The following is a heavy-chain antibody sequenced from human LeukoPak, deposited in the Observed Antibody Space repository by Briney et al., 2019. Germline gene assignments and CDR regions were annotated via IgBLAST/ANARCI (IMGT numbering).Heavy chain of an antibody. Sequence: SETLSLTCTVSGGSISSSSYYWGWIRQPPGKGLECIGSIYYSGSTYYNPSLKSRVTISVDTSKNQFSLKLSSVTAADTAVYYCARGVAADPFDYWGQGTLVTVSS. CDR2: IYYSGST. V-gene: IGHV4-39*07. CDR3: ARGVAADPFDY. J-gene: IGHJ4*02. D-gene: IGHD6-13*01. CDR1: GGSISSSSYY.